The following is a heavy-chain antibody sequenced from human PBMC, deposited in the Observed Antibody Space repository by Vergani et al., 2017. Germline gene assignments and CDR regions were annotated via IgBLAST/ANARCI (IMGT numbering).Heavy chain of an antibody. CDR3: ARHRGWGLVVVAATPWYYYYCMDV. D-gene: IGHD2-15*01. CDR2: ICPGDSDT. J-gene: IGHJ6*02. Sequence: EVQLVQSGAEVKKPGESLKISCKGSGYSFTSYWIGWVRQMPGKGLEWMGIICPGDSDTRYSPSFQGQVTISADKSFSTAYLQWSSLKASDTAMYYCARHRGWGLVVVAATPWYYYYCMDVWGQGTTVTVSS. V-gene: IGHV5-51*01. CDR1: GYSFTSYW.